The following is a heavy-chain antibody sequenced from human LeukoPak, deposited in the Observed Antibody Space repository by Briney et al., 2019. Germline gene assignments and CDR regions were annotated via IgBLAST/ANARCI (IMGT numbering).Heavy chain of an antibody. J-gene: IGHJ6*03. D-gene: IGHD3-9*01. CDR2: ISAYNGNK. CDR1: GYTFTNSI. Sequence: ASVKVSCTASGYTFTNSIITWVRQAPGQGLEWMGWISAYNGNKNHAQKFQGRVTMTTDTSTSTAYMELRSLRSDDTAVYYCARRLRYFDWNERALWFYYYMDVWGTGTTVTISS. CDR3: ARRLRYFDWNERALWFYYYMDV. V-gene: IGHV1-18*04.